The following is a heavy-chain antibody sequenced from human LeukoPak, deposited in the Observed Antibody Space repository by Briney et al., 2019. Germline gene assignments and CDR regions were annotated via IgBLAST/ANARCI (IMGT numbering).Heavy chain of an antibody. D-gene: IGHD2-2*02. CDR1: GYSISSGYY. CDR3: ARDTSEEYQLLYNWFDP. V-gene: IGHV4-38-2*02. J-gene: IGHJ5*02. Sequence: SETLSLTCTVSGYSISSGYYWGWIRQPPGKGLEWIGSIYHSGSTYYNPSLKSRVTISVDTSKNQFSLKLSSVTAADAAVYYCARDTSEEYQLLYNWFDPWGQGTLVTVSS. CDR2: IYHSGST.